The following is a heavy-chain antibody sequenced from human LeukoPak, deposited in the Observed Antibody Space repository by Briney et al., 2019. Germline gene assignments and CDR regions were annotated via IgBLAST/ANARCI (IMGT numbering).Heavy chain of an antibody. D-gene: IGHD6-13*01. CDR2: IYYSGST. Sequence: SGTLSLTCTVSGGSISSSSYYWGWIRQPPGKGLEWIGSIYYSGSTYYNPSLKSRVTISVDTSKNQFSLKLSSVTAADTAVYYCAREEAAAGTPSWFDPWGQGTLVTVSS. CDR3: AREEAAAGTPSWFDP. J-gene: IGHJ5*02. V-gene: IGHV4-39*07. CDR1: GGSISSSSYY.